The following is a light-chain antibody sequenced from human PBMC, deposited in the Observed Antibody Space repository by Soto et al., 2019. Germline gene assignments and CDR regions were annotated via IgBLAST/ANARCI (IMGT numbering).Light chain of an antibody. CDR3: EQYGSTPLA. CDR2: DAS. J-gene: IGKJ4*01. Sequence: EIVLTQSPGTLSLSPGERATLSCRASQSVANNHLAWYQQKPGQAPRFFMYDASSRATGIPDRFSGSGSGTDFTLTISRLEPEDFAVYYCEQYGSTPLAFGGGTKVEIK. CDR1: QSVANNH. V-gene: IGKV3-20*01.